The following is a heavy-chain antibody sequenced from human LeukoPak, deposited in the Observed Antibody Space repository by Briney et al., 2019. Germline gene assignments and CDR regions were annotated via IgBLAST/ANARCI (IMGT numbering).Heavy chain of an antibody. CDR2: INNDGTTT. Sequence: GGSLRLSCAASGFAFSGAWMHWVRQAPGKGLVWVSRINNDGTTTMYADSVKGRFTLSRDNAKNTLYLQMNSLRAEDTAVYYCARVSGPGMNEYFHLWGQGTLVTVSS. V-gene: IGHV3-74*03. J-gene: IGHJ1*01. D-gene: IGHD3-10*01. CDR1: GFAFSGAW. CDR3: ARVSGPGMNEYFHL.